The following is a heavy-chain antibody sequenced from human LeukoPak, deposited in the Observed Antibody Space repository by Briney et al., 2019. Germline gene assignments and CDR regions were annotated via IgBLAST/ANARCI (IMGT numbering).Heavy chain of an antibody. Sequence: GGSLRLSCVASGFTFSSYVVHWVRQAPGKGLEWVAVISYDGSNEYYAESVKGRFTIFRDNSKNTLYLQMNSLRAEDTAVYYCARVTFGVVIYYFDYWGQGTLVTVSS. CDR3: ARVTFGVVIYYFDY. CDR2: ISYDGSNE. V-gene: IGHV3-30-3*01. J-gene: IGHJ4*02. CDR1: GFTFSSYV. D-gene: IGHD3-3*01.